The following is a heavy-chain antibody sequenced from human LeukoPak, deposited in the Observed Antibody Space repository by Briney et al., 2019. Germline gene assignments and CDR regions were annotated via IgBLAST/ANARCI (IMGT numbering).Heavy chain of an antibody. D-gene: IGHD3-3*01. J-gene: IGHJ5*02. CDR1: GFSFTDYY. CDR2: INTKSGRT. V-gene: IGHV1-2*02. CDR3: ARADFIDAGPYLIGP. Sequence: ASVRVSCKTSGFSFTDYYIHWVRQAPGQGLEWMGWINTKSGRTSSARKFQGRVTMTRDPSITTVYMDMAWLTSDDTAIYFCARADFIDAGPYLIGPWGQGTLVTVSS.